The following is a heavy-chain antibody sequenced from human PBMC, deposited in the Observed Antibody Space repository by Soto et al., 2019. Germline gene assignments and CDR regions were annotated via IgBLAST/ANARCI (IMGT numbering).Heavy chain of an antibody. CDR2: IYTSGST. CDR3: AREYDFWSGYAFDI. J-gene: IGHJ3*02. V-gene: IGHV4-4*07. D-gene: IGHD3-3*01. CDR1: GGSISSYY. Sequence: SETLSLTCTVSGGSISSYYWSWIRQPAGKGLEWIGRIYTSGSTNYNPSLKSRVTMSVDTSKNQFSLKLSSVTAADTAVYYCAREYDFWSGYAFDIWGQGTMVTVSS.